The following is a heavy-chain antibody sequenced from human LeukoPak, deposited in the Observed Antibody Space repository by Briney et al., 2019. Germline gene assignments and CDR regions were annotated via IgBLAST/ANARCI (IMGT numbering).Heavy chain of an antibody. V-gene: IGHV3-30-3*01. CDR3: ARDLGLTGYYATFDY. CDR2: ISYDGSNK. J-gene: IGHJ4*02. D-gene: IGHD3-9*01. Sequence: GRSLRLSCAASGFTFSSYAMHWVRQVPGKGLEWVAVISYDGSNKYYADSVKGRFTISRDNSKNTLYLQMNSLRAEDTAVYYCARDLGLTGYYATFDYWGQGTLVTVSS. CDR1: GFTFSSYA.